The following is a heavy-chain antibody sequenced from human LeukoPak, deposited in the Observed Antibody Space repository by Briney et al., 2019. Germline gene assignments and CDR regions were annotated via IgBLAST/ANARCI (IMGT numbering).Heavy chain of an antibody. V-gene: IGHV3-13*01. CDR2: LGTAGDT. J-gene: IGHJ4*02. CDR1: GFSLTNYA. D-gene: IGHD6-6*01. Sequence: GGFLRLSCAASGFSLTNYAMHWVRQPAGEGLEWVSALGTAGDTFYPGSVKGRFTISRDNSKNTLYLQMNSLRVEDTAVYYCAKGVEQLVPYDSWGQGTLVTVSS. CDR3: AKGVEQLVPYDS.